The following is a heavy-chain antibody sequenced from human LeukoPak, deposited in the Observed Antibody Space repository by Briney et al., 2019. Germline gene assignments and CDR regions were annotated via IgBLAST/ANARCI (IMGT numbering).Heavy chain of an antibody. D-gene: IGHD4/OR15-4a*01. CDR3: AGSTPGYGDTDY. CDR2: IIPIFGTA. J-gene: IGHJ4*02. Sequence: ASVKVSCKASGYTFTGYFIHWVRQAPGQGLEWMGRIIPIFGTANYAQKFQGRVTITTDESTSTAYMELSSLRSEDTAVYYCAGSTPGYGDTDYWGQGTLVTVSS. CDR1: GYTFTGYF. V-gene: IGHV1-69*05.